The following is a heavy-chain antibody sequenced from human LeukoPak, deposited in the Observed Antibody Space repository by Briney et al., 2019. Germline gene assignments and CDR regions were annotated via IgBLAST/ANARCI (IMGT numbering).Heavy chain of an antibody. Sequence: GGSLRLSCAASGFTFGSYWMHWVRQAPGKGLVWVSRINSDGITTTYADSVKGRFTISRDNAKNSLYLQMNSLRAEDTAVYYCASPSGVYDPGYWGQGTLVTASS. J-gene: IGHJ4*02. CDR2: INSDGITT. CDR1: GFTFGSYW. D-gene: IGHD5/OR15-5a*01. V-gene: IGHV3-74*01. CDR3: ASPSGVYDPGY.